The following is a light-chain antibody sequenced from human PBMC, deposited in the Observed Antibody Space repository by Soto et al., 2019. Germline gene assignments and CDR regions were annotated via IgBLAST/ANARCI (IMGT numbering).Light chain of an antibody. CDR3: WLSNNCPYV. CDR2: DTT. V-gene: IGLV7-46*01. Sequence: QAVVTQEPSLTVSPGGTVTLTCGSSTGAVTNGHYPYWFQQKPGQAPRTLIYDTTNRHSWTPARFSGSLLGGKAALTLSGAQPEDEGEYYYWLSNNCPYVFGNGTRVTVL. J-gene: IGLJ1*01. CDR1: TGAVTNGHY.